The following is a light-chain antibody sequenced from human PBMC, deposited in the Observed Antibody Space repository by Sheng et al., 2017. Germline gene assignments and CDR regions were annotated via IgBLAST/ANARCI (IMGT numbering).Light chain of an antibody. V-gene: IGKV3-15*01. CDR2: GAS. J-gene: IGKJ1*01. CDR1: QSVSSH. CDR3: QQYNNRPPWT. Sequence: EIVMTQSPTTLSASPGDRATISCRASQSVSSHLGWYQHKPGQSPRLLIYGASTRATGIPARVSGSGSGTEFTLTISSLESADFAVYYCQQYNNRPPWTFGQGTKVEIK.